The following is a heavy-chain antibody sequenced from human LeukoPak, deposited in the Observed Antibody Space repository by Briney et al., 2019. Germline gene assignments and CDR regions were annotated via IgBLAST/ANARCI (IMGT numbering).Heavy chain of an antibody. CDR3: ARGYSSSWYPNWFDP. CDR2: IYHSGSS. D-gene: IGHD6-13*01. CDR1: GYSISSGYC. Sequence: SETLSLTCTVSGYSISSGYCWGWIRQPPGKGPEWIGRIYHSGSSYYNPSLNGRVTISVDTSKNQFSLKLSSVTAADTAVYYCARGYSSSWYPNWFDPWGQRTLVTVSS. J-gene: IGHJ5*02. V-gene: IGHV4-38-2*02.